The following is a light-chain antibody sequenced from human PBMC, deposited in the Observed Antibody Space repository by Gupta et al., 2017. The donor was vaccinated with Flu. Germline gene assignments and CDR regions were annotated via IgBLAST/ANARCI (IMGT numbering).Light chain of an antibody. J-gene: IGLJ2*01. CDR2: QDT. CDR1: KLGDKF. V-gene: IGLV3-1*01. CDR3: QAWDSSTGV. Sequence: PGQTASISCSGNKLGDKFVWWYQQKPGQSPVLVIYQDTKRPAGIPERFSGSNSGNTATLTISGTQALDEADYFCQAWDSSTGVFGGGTKLTVL.